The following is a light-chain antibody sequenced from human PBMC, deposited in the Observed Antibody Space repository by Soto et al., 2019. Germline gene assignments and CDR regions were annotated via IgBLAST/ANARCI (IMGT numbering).Light chain of an antibody. J-gene: IGKJ1*01. CDR2: KAF. V-gene: IGKV1-5*03. Sequence: DIPGSHSTSTLSSTVRDRVPLICRASQTISSWLAWYQQKPGKAPKLLIYKAFTLKSGVPSRLSGSGSGREFTLTIRRLQADDFATYYCQQYNSYSFAKGAKVDI. CDR3: QQYNSYS. CDR1: QTISSW.